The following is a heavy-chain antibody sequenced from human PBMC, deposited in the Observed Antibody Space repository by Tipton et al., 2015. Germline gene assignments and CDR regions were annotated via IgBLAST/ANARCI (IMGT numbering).Heavy chain of an antibody. CDR3: VRARGRHGGLFDS. J-gene: IGHJ4*02. CDR1: SDSINKYY. CDR2: IQYSGGT. V-gene: IGHV4-59*01. D-gene: IGHD4-23*01. Sequence: TLSLTCTVSSDSINKYYWSWIRQPPGKELQWIGYIQYSGGTNYNPSLESRVSMSVDTSKTQFSLEMRSVTAADTAMYCCVRARGRHGGLFDSWGQGTLVIVFS.